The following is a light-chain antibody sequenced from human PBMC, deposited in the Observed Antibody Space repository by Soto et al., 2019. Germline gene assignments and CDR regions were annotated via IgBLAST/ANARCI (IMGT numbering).Light chain of an antibody. J-gene: IGLJ2*01. CDR2: YDS. CDR1: NIGSKS. V-gene: IGLV3-21*04. CDR3: QVWDSSSDHLQEV. Sequence: SYELTQPPSVSVAPGKTARITCGGNNIGSKSVHWYQQKPGQAPVLVIYYDSDRPSGIPERFSGSNSGNTATLTISRVEAGDEADYYCQVWDSSSDHLQEVFGGGTKLTVL.